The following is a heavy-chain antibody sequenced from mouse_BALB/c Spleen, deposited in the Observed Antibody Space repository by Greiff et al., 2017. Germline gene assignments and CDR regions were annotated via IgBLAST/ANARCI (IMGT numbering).Heavy chain of an antibody. CDR3: ASWGNWYFDV. CDR1: GFNIKDYY. V-gene: IGHV14-1*02. J-gene: IGHJ1*01. CDR2: IDPENGNT. Sequence: EVHLVESGAELVRPGALVKLSCKASGFNIKDYYMHWVKQRPEQGLEWIGWIDPENGNTIYDPKFQGKASITADTSSNTAYLQLSSLTSEDTAVYYCASWGNWYFDVWGAGTTVTVSS.